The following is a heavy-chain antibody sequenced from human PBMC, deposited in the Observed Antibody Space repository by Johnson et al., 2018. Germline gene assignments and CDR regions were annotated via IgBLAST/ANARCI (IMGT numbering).Heavy chain of an antibody. CDR1: GGSISSTSYY. J-gene: IGHJ6*02. CDR2: IHYTGTI. D-gene: IGHD2/OR15-2a*01. CDR3: ARRTILPSQGLAMGV. Sequence: QVQLVQSGPGLEKPLETLSLTCSVSGGSISSTSYYWGWVRQPPGKGLEWIGSIHYTGTIYSNPSLKSRVTISVDTSQNHFYLSLTSVTAAGTDVYYCARRTILPSQGLAMGVWGQGTTVTVSS. V-gene: IGHV4-39*07.